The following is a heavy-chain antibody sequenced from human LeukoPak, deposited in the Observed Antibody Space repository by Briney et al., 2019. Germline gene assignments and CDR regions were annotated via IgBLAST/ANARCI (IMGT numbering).Heavy chain of an antibody. J-gene: IGHJ6*03. D-gene: IGHD3-10*01. CDR1: GFTFSSYW. CDR2: IKQDGSEK. Sequence: PGGSLRLSCAASGFTFSSYWMSWVRQAPGKGLEWVANIKQDGSEKYYVDSVKGRFTISRDNAKNSLYLQMNSLRAEDTAVYYCARVQKGMVRGVIIKRYYYYYMDVWGKGTTVTISS. V-gene: IGHV3-7*01. CDR3: ARVQKGMVRGVIIKRYYYYYMDV.